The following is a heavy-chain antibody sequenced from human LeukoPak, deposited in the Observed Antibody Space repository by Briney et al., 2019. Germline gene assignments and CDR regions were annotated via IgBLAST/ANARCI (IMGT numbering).Heavy chain of an antibody. V-gene: IGHV3-74*01. Sequence: GGSLRLSCAASGFTFSSYWMHWVRQTPGKGPVWVSRINSDGSSTSYADSVKGRFTISRDNAKNTLYLQMNSLRAEDTAVYYCARGNSHSFDYWGQGALVTVSS. CDR2: INSDGSST. CDR3: ARGNSHSFDY. D-gene: IGHD4-11*01. J-gene: IGHJ4*02. CDR1: GFTFSSYW.